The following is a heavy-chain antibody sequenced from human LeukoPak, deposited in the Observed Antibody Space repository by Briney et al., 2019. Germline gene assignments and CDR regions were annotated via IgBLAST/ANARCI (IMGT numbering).Heavy chain of an antibody. Sequence: GGSLRLSCAASGFTFSSYGMHWVRQAPGKGLEWVANIKQDGSEKYYVDSVKGRFTISRDNAKNSLYLQMNSLRAEDTAVYYCASGSGSYDYWGQGTLVTVSS. V-gene: IGHV3-7*01. CDR2: IKQDGSEK. J-gene: IGHJ4*02. CDR3: ASGSGSYDY. D-gene: IGHD3-10*01. CDR1: GFTFSSYG.